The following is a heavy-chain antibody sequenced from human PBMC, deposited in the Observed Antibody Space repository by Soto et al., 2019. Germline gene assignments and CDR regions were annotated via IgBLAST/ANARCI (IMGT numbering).Heavy chain of an antibody. V-gene: IGHV4-31*03. CDR2: VYYSGST. CDR1: GGSVSSGGYY. J-gene: IGHJ4*02. Sequence: QVQLQESGPGLVKPSQTLSLTCTVSGGSVSSGGYYWSWIRQHPGKGLEWIGNVYYSGSTYYNPSLQSRVTRSIDTSKNPFSLKLSSVTAADTAVYYCASMEQRQTYFDYWGQGTLVTVSS. D-gene: IGHD1-1*01. CDR3: ASMEQRQTYFDY.